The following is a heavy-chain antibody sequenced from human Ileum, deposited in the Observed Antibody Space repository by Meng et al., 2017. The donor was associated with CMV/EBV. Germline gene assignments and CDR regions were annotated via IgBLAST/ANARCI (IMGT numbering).Heavy chain of an antibody. Sequence: WGVGLLHPSETISLPCDVYDASLSDFYWGWTRHLPGKGLEWIGEIHPSGSTHYNPSLESRVSISVHMSNNQFSLKVSSVTAADTAVYYCARGQDNHKGGVHWGQGTLVTVSS. CDR1: DASLSDFY. J-gene: IGHJ4*02. CDR2: IHPSGST. CDR3: ARGQDNHKGGVH. V-gene: IGHV4-34*01. D-gene: IGHD1-14*01.